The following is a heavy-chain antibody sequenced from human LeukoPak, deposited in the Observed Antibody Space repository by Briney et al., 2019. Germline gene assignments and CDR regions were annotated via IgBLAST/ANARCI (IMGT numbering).Heavy chain of an antibody. Sequence: ASVKVSCKASGGTFSSYAISWVRQAPGQGLEWMGWISAYNGNTNYAQKLQGRVTMTTDTSTSTAYMELRSLRSDDTAVYYCARDGAYDYVWGSYRTPLDPWGQGTLVTVSS. CDR3: ARDGAYDYVWGSYRTPLDP. CDR1: GGTFSSYA. V-gene: IGHV1-18*01. CDR2: ISAYNGNT. J-gene: IGHJ5*02. D-gene: IGHD3-16*02.